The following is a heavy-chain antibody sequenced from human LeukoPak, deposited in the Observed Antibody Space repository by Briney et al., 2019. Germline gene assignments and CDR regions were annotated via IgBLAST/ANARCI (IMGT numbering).Heavy chain of an antibody. V-gene: IGHV1-18*01. D-gene: IGHD1-26*01. J-gene: IGHJ4*02. CDR2: ISAYNGDT. Sequence: ASVKVSCKASGYTFTSYGISWVRQAPGQGLEWMGWISAYNGDTNYAQKLQGRVTMTTDTSTSTAYMELRSLRSDDTAVYYCARGRWRLSVGSFDYWGQGTLVTVSS. CDR1: GYTFTSYG. CDR3: ARGRWRLSVGSFDY.